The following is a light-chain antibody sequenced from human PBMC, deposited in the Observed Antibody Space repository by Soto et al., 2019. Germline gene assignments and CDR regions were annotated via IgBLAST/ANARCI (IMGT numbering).Light chain of an antibody. CDR3: QQSYNTPPT. J-gene: IGKJ1*01. CDR1: QTITNY. CDR2: ATD. V-gene: IGKV1-39*01. Sequence: DIQMTQSPSSLSASVGDRVTITCRASQTITNYLNWYQQQSGKAPKLLIYATDTLQSGVPSRFSGSGSGTDYPLTISSLQPEDFATYYCQQSYNTPPTFGQGTKVDLK.